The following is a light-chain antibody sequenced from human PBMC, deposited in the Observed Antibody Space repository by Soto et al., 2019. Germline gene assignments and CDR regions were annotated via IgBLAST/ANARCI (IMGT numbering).Light chain of an antibody. CDR1: TSKIGSNT. Sequence: QSVLTQPPSASGTPGQTVTISCSGGTSKIGSNTINWYQHLPGMAPKLLIYSNNQRPSGVPDRFSGSKSGTSASLAISRLRSGVEADFSCRAWDDTLNGWVFGGGTKPTVL. CDR3: RAWDDTLNGWV. CDR2: SNN. V-gene: IGLV1-44*01. J-gene: IGLJ3*02.